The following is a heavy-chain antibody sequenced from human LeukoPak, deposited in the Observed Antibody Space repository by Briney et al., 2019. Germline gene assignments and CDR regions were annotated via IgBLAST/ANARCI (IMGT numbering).Heavy chain of an antibody. D-gene: IGHD1-26*01. J-gene: IGHJ6*03. CDR3: VRDDRGGATDDYYFYYYMDV. CDR2: MSAYNHRT. CDR1: GYNFNEYG. Sequence: GAAVKVSCKASGYNFNEYGISWVRRAPGQGLEWIGWMSAYNHRTRYLQKLQGRVTMTIDTSTTTAFLEVESLRPDDTGVYFCVRDDRGGATDDYYFYYYMDVWGEGTAVIVS. V-gene: IGHV1-18*01.